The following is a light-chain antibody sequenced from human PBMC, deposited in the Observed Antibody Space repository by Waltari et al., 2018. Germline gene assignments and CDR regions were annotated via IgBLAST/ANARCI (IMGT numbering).Light chain of an antibody. CDR2: EVS. V-gene: IGLV2-23*02. CDR1: SSDVGSYNL. Sequence: QSALTQPASVSGSPGQSITISCTGTSSDVGSYNLVSWYQQHPGKAPKLMIYEVSKRRSVVSNLFSGSMSGNTTSLTIAGLQAEDEADYYCCSYAGSSTWVFGGGTKLTVL. CDR3: CSYAGSSTWV. J-gene: IGLJ3*02.